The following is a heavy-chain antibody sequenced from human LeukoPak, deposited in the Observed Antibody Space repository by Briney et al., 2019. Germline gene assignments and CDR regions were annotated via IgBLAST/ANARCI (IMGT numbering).Heavy chain of an antibody. Sequence: PSETLSLTCTVSRGSIRSYYWSWIRQAPGTGLEWIGYIYYGGHAVYNPSLKSRLSISLDTSKSQFSLNLNSVTTADTAVYYCAGSNGLVTTILPDYWGQGPLVTVSS. J-gene: IGHJ4*02. D-gene: IGHD2-21*02. CDR1: RGSIRSYY. V-gene: IGHV4-59*01. CDR2: IYYGGHA. CDR3: AGSNGLVTTILPDY.